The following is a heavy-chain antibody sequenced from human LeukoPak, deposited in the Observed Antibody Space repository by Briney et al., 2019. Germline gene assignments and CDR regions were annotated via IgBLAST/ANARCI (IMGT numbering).Heavy chain of an antibody. CDR2: YDPEDGEI. J-gene: IGHJ4*02. CDR3: ATYTPGSSGWHSGGYFDY. D-gene: IGHD6-19*01. CDR1: DYTLTELS. V-gene: IGHV1-24*01. Sequence: GASVKVSCKVSDYTLTELSMHWVRQAPGKGLEWMGGYDPEDGEIIYAQKFQGRVTMTEDTSTDTAYMELSSLRSEDTAVYYCATYTPGSSGWHSGGYFDYWGQGTLVTVSS.